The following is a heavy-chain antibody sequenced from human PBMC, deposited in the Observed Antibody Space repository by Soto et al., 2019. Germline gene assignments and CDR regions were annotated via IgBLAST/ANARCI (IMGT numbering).Heavy chain of an antibody. V-gene: IGHV3-30*04. Sequence: GGSLRLSCVVSGFTFSTYAMYWVRQAPGKGLEWVALISFDGSSEYYADSVKGRFTISRDNSKDTLYLQMNSLRAEDTAVFYCARSVRGVVNTGIDYWGQGTLVAVSS. CDR2: ISFDGSSE. D-gene: IGHD3-10*01. CDR1: GFTFSTYA. J-gene: IGHJ4*02. CDR3: ARSVRGVVNTGIDY.